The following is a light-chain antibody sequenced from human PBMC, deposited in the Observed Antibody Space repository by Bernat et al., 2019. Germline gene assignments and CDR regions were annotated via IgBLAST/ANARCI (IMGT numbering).Light chain of an antibody. CDR3: QSYDSSLSGHWV. CDR2: GGS. J-gene: IGLJ3*02. Sequence: QSVLTQPPSVSGAPGQRVTIFCTGSSSNIGAGYDVHWYQQLPGTAPKCLIYGGSNRPSGVPDRFSGFKSGTSASLSITGLQPEDESDYYCQSYDSSLSGHWVFGEGTKLTVL. CDR1: SSNIGAGYD. V-gene: IGLV1-40*01.